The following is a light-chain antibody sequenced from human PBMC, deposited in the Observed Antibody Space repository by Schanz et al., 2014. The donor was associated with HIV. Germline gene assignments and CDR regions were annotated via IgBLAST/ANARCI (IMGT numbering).Light chain of an antibody. Sequence: DIQMTQSPSTLSASVGDRVTITCRASQSISSWLAWYQQKPGKAPKLLIYKASSLESGVPSRFSGSGSGTEFTLTISSLQPDDFATYYCQQYNGHLRYTFGQGTNLEIK. CDR2: KAS. J-gene: IGKJ2*01. V-gene: IGKV1-5*03. CDR3: QQYNGHLRYT. CDR1: QSISSW.